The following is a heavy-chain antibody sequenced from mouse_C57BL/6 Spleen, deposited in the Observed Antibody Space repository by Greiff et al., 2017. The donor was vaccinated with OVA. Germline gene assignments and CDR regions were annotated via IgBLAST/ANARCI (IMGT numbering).Heavy chain of an antibody. CDR2: INPNNGGT. CDR1: GYTFTDYN. Sequence: EVQLQQSGPELVKPGASVKIPCKASGYTFTDYNMDWVQQSHGKSLEWIGDINPNNGGTIYNQKFKGKATLTVDKSSSTACMKLSSLTSEDTAVYYCARRPLDSSGPAWFAYWGQGTLVTVSA. D-gene: IGHD3-2*02. J-gene: IGHJ3*01. V-gene: IGHV1-18*01. CDR3: ARRPLDSSGPAWFAY.